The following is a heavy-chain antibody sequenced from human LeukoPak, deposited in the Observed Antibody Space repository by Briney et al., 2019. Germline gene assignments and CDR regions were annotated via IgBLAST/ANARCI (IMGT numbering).Heavy chain of an antibody. Sequence: GGSLRLSCAASGFTFSSYNMNWVRQAPGKGLEWVSSISGSSSYIYYADSVKGRFTISRGNAKNSLYLQMNSLRAEDTAVYYCARMPGEYSSSSVWFDPWGQGTLVTVSS. CDR1: GFTFSSYN. V-gene: IGHV3-21*01. CDR3: ARMPGEYSSSSVWFDP. J-gene: IGHJ5*02. D-gene: IGHD6-6*01. CDR2: ISGSSSYI.